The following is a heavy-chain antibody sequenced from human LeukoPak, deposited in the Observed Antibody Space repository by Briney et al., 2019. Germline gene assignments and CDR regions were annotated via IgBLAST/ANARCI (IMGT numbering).Heavy chain of an antibody. CDR2: IYSGGST. CDR3: ARTDSGYDLYYYYYMDV. D-gene: IGHD5-12*01. J-gene: IGHJ6*03. Sequence: PGGSLRLSCAASGFTVSSNYMSWVRQAPGKGLEWVSVIYSGGSTYYADSVKGRFTICRDNSKNTLYLQMNSLRAEDTAVYYCARTDSGYDLYYYYYMDVWGKGTTVTVSS. V-gene: IGHV3-53*01. CDR1: GFTVSSNY.